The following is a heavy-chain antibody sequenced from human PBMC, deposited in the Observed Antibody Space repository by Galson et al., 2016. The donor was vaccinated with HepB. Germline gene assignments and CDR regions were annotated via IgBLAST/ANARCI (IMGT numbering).Heavy chain of an antibody. CDR1: GFTFGTYT. V-gene: IGHV3-43*01. D-gene: IGHD4-23*01. CDR3: AKDHGGYSGFNF. CDR2: ITGDRANA. J-gene: IGHJ4*02. Sequence: SLRLSCAASGFTFGTYTMHWIRQAPGEGLQWVSLITGDRANAYYADSVKGRFTISRDNKKNSLYLQMNSLRTEDTALYYCAKDHGGYSGFNFGGQGHLVTVSS.